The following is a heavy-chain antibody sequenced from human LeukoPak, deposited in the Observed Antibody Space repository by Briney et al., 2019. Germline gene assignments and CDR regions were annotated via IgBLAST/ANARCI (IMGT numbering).Heavy chain of an antibody. CDR3: ARPSVGATRGSDF. J-gene: IGHJ4*02. CDR1: GGSISSSSYY. V-gene: IGHV4-39*01. CDR2: IYYSGTT. D-gene: IGHD1-26*01. Sequence: SETLSLTCTVSGGSISSSSYYWGWIRQPPGKGLEWIGSIYYSGTTYYNPSLKSRLTISVDTSNNQFSLKLTSVIAADTAVYYCARPSVGATRGSDFWRQGTLVTVSS.